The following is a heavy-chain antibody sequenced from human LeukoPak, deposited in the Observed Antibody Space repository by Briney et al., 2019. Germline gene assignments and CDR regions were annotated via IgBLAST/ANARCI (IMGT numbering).Heavy chain of an antibody. V-gene: IGHV4-34*01. CDR2: INHSGST. CDR1: VGSLSGYY. CDR3: ARGLGYSSAEGDAFDI. Sequence: PSETLSLTCAVYVGSLSGYYWSSIRQPPGKGLEWIGEINHSGSTNYNPSLKSRVTISVDTSKNQFSLKLSSVTAAETAVYYCARGLGYSSAEGDAFDIWCQGTMVTVSS. D-gene: IGHD5-18*01. J-gene: IGHJ3*02.